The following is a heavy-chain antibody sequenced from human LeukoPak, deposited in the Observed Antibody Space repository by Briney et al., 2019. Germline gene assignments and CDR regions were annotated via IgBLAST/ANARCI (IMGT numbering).Heavy chain of an antibody. J-gene: IGHJ4*02. CDR3: ARATAASYEY. D-gene: IGHD2-2*01. Sequence: ASVKVSCKASGYTFTGYYMHWVRQAPGQGLEWMGRINTNSGDANYAQKFQGRVTMTRDTSINTAYMQLSGLKSDDTAVYYCARATAASYEYWGQGTLVTVSS. V-gene: IGHV1-2*06. CDR2: INTNSGDA. CDR1: GYTFTGYY.